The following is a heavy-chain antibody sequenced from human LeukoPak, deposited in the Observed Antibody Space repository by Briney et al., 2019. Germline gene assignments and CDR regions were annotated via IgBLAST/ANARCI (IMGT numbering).Heavy chain of an antibody. V-gene: IGHV4-31*03. J-gene: IGHJ4*02. D-gene: IGHD3-10*01. CDR3: ARTGYYYGSGTHFDY. CDR2: IYYSGST. Sequence: SETLSLTCTVSGGSISSGGYYWSWIRQHPGKGLEWIGYIYYSGSTYYNPSLKSRVTISVDTSKNQFSLKLSSVTAADTAVYYCARTGYYYGSGTHFDYWGQGTLVTVSS. CDR1: GGSISSGGYY.